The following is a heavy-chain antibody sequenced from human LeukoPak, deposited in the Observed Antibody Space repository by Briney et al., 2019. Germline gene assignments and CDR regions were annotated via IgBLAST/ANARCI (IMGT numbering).Heavy chain of an antibody. V-gene: IGHV4-59*01. CDR1: GGSISSYY. Sequence: SETLSLTCTVSGGSISSYYWSWIRQPPGKGLEWIGYIYYSGSTNYNHSLKSRVTISVDTSKNQFSLKLSSVTAAYTAVYYCARAVPSLDAFDIWGQGTMVTVSS. D-gene: IGHD3-16*01. J-gene: IGHJ3*02. CDR2: IYYSGST. CDR3: ARAVPSLDAFDI.